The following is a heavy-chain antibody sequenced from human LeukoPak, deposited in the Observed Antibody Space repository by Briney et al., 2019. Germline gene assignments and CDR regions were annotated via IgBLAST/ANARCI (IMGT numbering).Heavy chain of an antibody. CDR2: IYYSGST. Sequence: PSQTLSLTCTVSGGSISSGDYYWSWIRQPPGKGLEWIGYIYYSGSTYYNPSLKSRVTISVDTSKNQFSLKLSSVTAADTAVYYCARADVDTAMPTPDAFDIWGQGTMVTVSS. J-gene: IGHJ3*02. CDR1: GGSISSGDYY. CDR3: ARADVDTAMPTPDAFDI. V-gene: IGHV4-30-4*01. D-gene: IGHD5-18*01.